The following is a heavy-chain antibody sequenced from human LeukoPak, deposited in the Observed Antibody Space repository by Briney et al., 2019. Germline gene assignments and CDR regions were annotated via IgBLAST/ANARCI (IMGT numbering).Heavy chain of an antibody. J-gene: IGHJ4*02. Sequence: GRSLRLSCAASGFTFSSYAMHWVRQAPGKGLEWVAVISYDGSNKYYADSVKGRFTISRDNSKNTLYLQMNSLRAEDTAVYYCAIDPTYGDFTIDYWGQGTLVTVSS. CDR1: GFTFSSYA. V-gene: IGHV3-30-3*01. D-gene: IGHD4-17*01. CDR2: ISYDGSNK. CDR3: AIDPTYGDFTIDY.